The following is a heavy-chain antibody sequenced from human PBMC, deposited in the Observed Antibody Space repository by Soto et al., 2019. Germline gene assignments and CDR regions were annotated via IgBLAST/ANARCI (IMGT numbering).Heavy chain of an antibody. J-gene: IGHJ4*02. V-gene: IGHV3-53*01. CDR3: AKDGRGSGSHYNSFGY. CDR2: IYSTGTT. Sequence: EVQLVESGGGLIQRGGSLKLPCAASGFTGGNNYMSWVRQAPGKGLEWVSLIYSTGTTKYADSVKGRFTVSRDNAKNTLYLQMNSLRAEDTAVYYCAKDGRGSGSHYNSFGYWGQGTLVTVSS. D-gene: IGHD3-10*01. CDR1: GFTGGNNY.